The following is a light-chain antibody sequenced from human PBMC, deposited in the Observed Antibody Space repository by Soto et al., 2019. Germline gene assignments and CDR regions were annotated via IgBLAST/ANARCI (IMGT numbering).Light chain of an antibody. Sequence: DIQMTQSQSSLSAAVGDRVIITCRASQSITNFLSWYQQKPGKAPNLLIYAASSLQSGVPSRFSGSASGSDFTLTISSLQPADFATYYCQQSYSTPWTCGQGTKGDIK. V-gene: IGKV1-39*01. CDR2: AAS. CDR1: QSITNF. CDR3: QQSYSTPWT. J-gene: IGKJ1*01.